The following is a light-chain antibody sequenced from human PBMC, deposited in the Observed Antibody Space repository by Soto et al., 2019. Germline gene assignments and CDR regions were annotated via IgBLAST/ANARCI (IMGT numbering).Light chain of an antibody. CDR2: DTS. CDR3: QQYGSPWT. Sequence: IILTQSPATLSLSPGDRATLSCRASQSISSYLSWYQQKPGQAPRPVIYDTSNRATDTPARFSGSGSGTDFTLTISSLEPEDFAVYYCQQYGSPWTFGQGTKV. V-gene: IGKV3-11*01. CDR1: QSISSY. J-gene: IGKJ1*01.